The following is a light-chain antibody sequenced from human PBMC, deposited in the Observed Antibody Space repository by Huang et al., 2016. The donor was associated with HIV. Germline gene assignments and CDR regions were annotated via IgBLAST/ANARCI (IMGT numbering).Light chain of an antibody. V-gene: IGKV3-11*01. J-gene: IGKJ4*01. CDR1: QSVSSY. Sequence: EIVLTQSPATLSLSPGERATLSCRASQSVSSYLVWYQHKPGQAPRRLIYDASNRAAGIPARFSGSGSGTDFNLTSSGLEPEDSAVYYCQQRSNWPLTFGGGTKVEIK. CDR2: DAS. CDR3: QQRSNWPLT.